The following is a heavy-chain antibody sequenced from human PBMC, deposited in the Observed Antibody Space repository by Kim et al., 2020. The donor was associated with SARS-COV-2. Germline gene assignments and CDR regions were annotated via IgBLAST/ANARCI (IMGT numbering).Heavy chain of an antibody. D-gene: IGHD2-2*01. CDR2: FDPEDGET. CDR3: ATDQPFKYQLLPRGNWFDP. CDR1: GYTLTELS. J-gene: IGHJ5*02. Sequence: ASVKVSCKVSGYTLTELSMHWVRQAPGKGLEWMGGFDPEDGETIYAQKFQGRVTMTEDTSTDTAYMELSSLRSEDTAVYYCATDQPFKYQLLPRGNWFDPWGKGTLGTVSS. V-gene: IGHV1-24*01.